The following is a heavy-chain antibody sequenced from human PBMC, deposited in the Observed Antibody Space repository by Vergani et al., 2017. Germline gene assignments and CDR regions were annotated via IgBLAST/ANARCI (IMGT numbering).Heavy chain of an antibody. V-gene: IGHV4-34*01. CDR2: INHSGST. Sequence: QVQLQQWGAGLLKPSETLSLTCAVYGGSFSGYYWSWIRQPPGKGLEWIGEINHSGSTNYNPSLKSRVTISVDTSKNQFSLKLSSVTAADTAVYYCATFDLHRGTMIEKRGAFDIWGQGTMVTVSS. D-gene: IGHD3-22*01. J-gene: IGHJ3*02. CDR3: ATFDLHRGTMIEKRGAFDI. CDR1: GGSFSGYY.